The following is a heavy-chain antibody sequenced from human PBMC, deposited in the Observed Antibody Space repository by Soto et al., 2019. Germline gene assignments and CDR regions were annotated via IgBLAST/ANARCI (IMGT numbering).Heavy chain of an antibody. CDR2: IYYSGST. V-gene: IGHV4-31*03. CDR3: ARGCPSRRPYYFDY. J-gene: IGHJ4*02. CDR1: GGSINSGGYY. Sequence: QVQLQESGPGLVKPSQTLSLTCTVSGGSINSGGYYWSWIRQHPGKGLEWIGYIYYSGSTYYNPSLKSRVTISVDTSKNQFSLKLSSMTAADTAVYYCARGCPSRRPYYFDYWGQGTLVTVSS.